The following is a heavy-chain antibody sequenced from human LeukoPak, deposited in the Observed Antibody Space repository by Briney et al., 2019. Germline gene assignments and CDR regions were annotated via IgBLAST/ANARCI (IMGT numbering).Heavy chain of an antibody. CDR3: ARHPDNYYGSGYYYYGMDV. V-gene: IGHV5-51*01. D-gene: IGHD3-10*01. CDR1: GYSFTSYW. Sequence: GGSLKISCKGSGYSFTSYWIGWVRQMPGKGLEWMGIIYPGDSDTRYSPSFQGQVTISADKSISTAYLQWSSLKASDTAMYYCARHPDNYYGSGYYYYGMDVWGQGTTVTVSS. CDR2: IYPGDSDT. J-gene: IGHJ6*02.